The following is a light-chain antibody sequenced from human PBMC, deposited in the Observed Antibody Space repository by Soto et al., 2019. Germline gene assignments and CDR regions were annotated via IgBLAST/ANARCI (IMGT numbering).Light chain of an antibody. CDR3: QQYDSTLGLT. J-gene: IGKJ4*02. CDR2: GSS. CDR1: QSVSSSY. V-gene: IGKV3-20*01. Sequence: EIVLTQSPGTLSLSPGERATLSCRASQSVSSSYLAWYQQKPGQAPRLLIYGSSSTATGLPGRFSGSGSGTDFTLTIISLEPEDFAVYYCQQYDSTLGLTFGGGTKVEIK.